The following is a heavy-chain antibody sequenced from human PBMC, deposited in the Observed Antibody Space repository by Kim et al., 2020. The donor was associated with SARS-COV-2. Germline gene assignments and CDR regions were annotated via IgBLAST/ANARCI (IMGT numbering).Heavy chain of an antibody. J-gene: IGHJ4*02. Sequence: SETLSLTCAVYGGSFSGYYWSWIRQPPGKGREWIGEINHSGSTNYNPSLKSRFTIPVDTSKNQFSLKLSSVTAADTAVYYCARTVREEVVVIIFDYWGQGTLVTVSS. CDR2: INHSGST. CDR3: ARTVREEVVVIIFDY. V-gene: IGHV4-34*01. D-gene: IGHD3-22*01. CDR1: GGSFSGYY.